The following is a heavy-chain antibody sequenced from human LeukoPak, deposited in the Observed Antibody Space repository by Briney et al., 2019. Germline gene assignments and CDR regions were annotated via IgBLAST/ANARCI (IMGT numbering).Heavy chain of an antibody. Sequence: TSSETLSLTCTVSGGSISSYYWSWIRQPPGKGLEWIGYIYYSGSTNYNPSLKSRVTISVDTSKNQFSLKLSSVTAADTAVYYCARGGSAYGYYYYYMDVWGKGTTVTVSS. CDR2: IYYSGST. CDR1: GGSISSYY. V-gene: IGHV4-59*01. CDR3: ARGGSAYGYYYYYMDV. J-gene: IGHJ6*03. D-gene: IGHD5-12*01.